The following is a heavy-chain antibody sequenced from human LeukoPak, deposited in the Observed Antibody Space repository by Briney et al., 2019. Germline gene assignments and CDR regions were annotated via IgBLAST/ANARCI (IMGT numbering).Heavy chain of an antibody. CDR3: ARDCHNPHIVVVPAARDYYYYYGMGV. V-gene: IGHV1-18*01. J-gene: IGHJ6*02. CDR1: GYTFTSYG. CDR2: ISAYNGNT. D-gene: IGHD2-2*01. Sequence: ASVKVSCKASGYTFTSYGISWVRQAPGQGLEWMGWISAYNGNTNYAQKLQGRVTMTTDTSTSTAYMELRSLRSDDTAVYYYARDCHNPHIVVVPAARDYYYYYGMGVWGQGTTVTVSS.